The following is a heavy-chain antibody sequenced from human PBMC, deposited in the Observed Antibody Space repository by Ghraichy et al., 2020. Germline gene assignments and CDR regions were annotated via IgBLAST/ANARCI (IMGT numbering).Heavy chain of an antibody. Sequence: SETLSLSCTVSGDSISSSSYYWGWIRQPPGKGLEWIGSIYFTGSTFYNPSLKSRVTVSLDTSKNQFSLKLSSVTAADTAVYYCAEGRPPQSGSYPDAFDFWGQGTMITVSS. CDR1: GDSISSSSYY. CDR3: AEGRPPQSGSYPDAFDF. J-gene: IGHJ3*01. D-gene: IGHD1-26*01. V-gene: IGHV4-39*07. CDR2: IYFTGST.